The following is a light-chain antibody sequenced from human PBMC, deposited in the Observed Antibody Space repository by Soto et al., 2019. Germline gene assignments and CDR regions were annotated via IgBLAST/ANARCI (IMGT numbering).Light chain of an antibody. Sequence: DIQMTQSPSSLSASVGDRVTITCRASQSISSYLNWYQQKPGKAPKLLIYAASSLQSGVPSRFSGSGSGTDFTLTISSLQPEDFATYYCQQSYSTWTFGQGNKVDIK. CDR2: AAS. CDR3: QQSYSTWT. V-gene: IGKV1-39*01. J-gene: IGKJ1*01. CDR1: QSISSY.